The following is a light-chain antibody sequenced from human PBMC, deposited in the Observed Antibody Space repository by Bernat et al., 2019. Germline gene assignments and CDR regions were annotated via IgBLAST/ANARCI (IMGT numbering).Light chain of an antibody. CDR1: QTFSSSY. CDR2: SAS. V-gene: IGKV3-20*01. CDR3: QQYFSSPYT. Sequence: DIVLTQSPGTLSLSAGEGVTLSCRASQTFSSSYLAWYQQKPGQAPRLLIYSASIRASGIPDRFSGSGSGTDFTLTVSRLDPEDSAVYYCQQYFSSPYTFGGGTKVEIK. J-gene: IGKJ4*01.